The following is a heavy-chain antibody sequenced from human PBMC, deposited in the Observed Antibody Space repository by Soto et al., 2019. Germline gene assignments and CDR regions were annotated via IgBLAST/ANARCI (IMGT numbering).Heavy chain of an antibody. D-gene: IGHD2-2*01. V-gene: IGHV4-34*01. CDR1: GGSFSGYY. J-gene: IGHJ5*02. Sequence: QVHLQQWGAGLLKPSETLSLTCAVYGGSFSGYYWRWIRQPPGKGLEWIGEINHVGSTNYNPSLQNRVTISVDTSKNQVSLTLSSVTAADTAVYYCASVGKYCSGTSCYVMGPWGQGTMVTVSS. CDR3: ASVGKYCSGTSCYVMGP. CDR2: INHVGST.